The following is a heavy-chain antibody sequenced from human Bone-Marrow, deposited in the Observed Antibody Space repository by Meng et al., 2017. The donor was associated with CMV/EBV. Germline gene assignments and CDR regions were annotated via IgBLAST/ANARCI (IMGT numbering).Heavy chain of an antibody. D-gene: IGHD6-13*01. Sequence: SVKVSCKASGGTFSSYAISWVRQAPGQGLEWMGGIIPILGIANYAQKFQGRVTITADKSTSTAYMELSSLRSEDTAVYYCARRGSSSWYPGAFDIWGQGTMVTVSS. CDR2: IIPILGIA. CDR3: ARRGSSSWYPGAFDI. V-gene: IGHV1-69*10. J-gene: IGHJ3*02. CDR1: GGTFSSYA.